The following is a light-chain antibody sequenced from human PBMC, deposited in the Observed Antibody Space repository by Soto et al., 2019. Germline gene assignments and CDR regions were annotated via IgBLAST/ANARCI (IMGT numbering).Light chain of an antibody. Sequence: SYELTQPPSVSVAPGQTARITCGGNNIGSKSVHWYQQKPGQAPVLVVYDDSDRPSGIPDRFSGSKSGTSATLGITGLQTGDEADYYCGTWDSSLRGGFYVFGTGTKVTVL. CDR3: GTWDSSLRGGFYV. CDR1: NIGSKS. CDR2: DDS. V-gene: IGLV3-21*02. J-gene: IGLJ1*01.